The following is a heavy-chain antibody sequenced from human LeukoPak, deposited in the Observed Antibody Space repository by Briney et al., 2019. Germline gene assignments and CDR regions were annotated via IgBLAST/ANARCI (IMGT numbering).Heavy chain of an antibody. CDR2: IYYSGST. V-gene: IGHV4-59*01. D-gene: IGHD6-13*01. CDR1: GGSISSYY. CDR3: ARVRRGAAAGHFDY. Sequence: ASETLSLTCTVSGGSISSYYWSWIRQPPGKGLEWIGYIYYSGSTNYNPSLKSRVTISVDTSKNQFSLKLSSVTAADTAVYYCARVRRGAAAGHFDYWGQGTLVTVSS. J-gene: IGHJ4*02.